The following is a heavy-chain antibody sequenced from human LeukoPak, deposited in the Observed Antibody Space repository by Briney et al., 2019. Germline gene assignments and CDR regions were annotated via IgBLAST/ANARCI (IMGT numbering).Heavy chain of an antibody. J-gene: IGHJ4*02. D-gene: IGHD3-3*01. V-gene: IGHV3-23*01. CDR2: ISGSGGST. Sequence: PGGSLRLSCAASGFTFSSYAMSWVRQAPGKGLEWVSAISGSGGSTYYADSVKGRFTISRDNSKNTLYLQMNSLRAEDTAVYYCAKDLACYDFWSGCRYFDYWGQGTLVTVSS. CDR3: AKDLACYDFWSGCRYFDY. CDR1: GFTFSSYA.